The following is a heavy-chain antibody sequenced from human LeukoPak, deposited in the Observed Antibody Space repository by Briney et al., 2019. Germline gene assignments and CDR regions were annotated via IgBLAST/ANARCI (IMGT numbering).Heavy chain of an antibody. V-gene: IGHV3-30*01. CDR2: ISYDGSNK. CDR1: GFTFDNYA. Sequence: PGRSLRLSCAASGFTFDNYAMHWVLQAPGKGLEWVAVISYDGSNKYYADSVKGRFTISRDNSKNTLYLQMNSLRAEDTAVYYCARVPVEYSSSLAYFDYWGQGTLVTVSS. D-gene: IGHD6-6*01. J-gene: IGHJ4*02. CDR3: ARVPVEYSSSLAYFDY.